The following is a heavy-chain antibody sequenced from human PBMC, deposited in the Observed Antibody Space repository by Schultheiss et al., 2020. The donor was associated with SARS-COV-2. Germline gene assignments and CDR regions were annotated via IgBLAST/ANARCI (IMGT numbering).Heavy chain of an antibody. Sequence: SETLSLTCTVSGYSISSGYYWSWIRQPAGKGLEWIGRIYTSGSTNYNPSLKSRVTMSVDTSKNQFSLKLSSVTAADTAVYYCASRYCSGGSCYNDYWGQGTLVTVSS. V-gene: IGHV4-61*02. CDR3: ASRYCSGGSCYNDY. CDR1: GYSISSGYY. D-gene: IGHD2-15*01. CDR2: IYTSGST. J-gene: IGHJ4*02.